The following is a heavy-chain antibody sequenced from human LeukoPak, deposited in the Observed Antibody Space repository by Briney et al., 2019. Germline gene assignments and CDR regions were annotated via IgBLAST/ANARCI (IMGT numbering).Heavy chain of an antibody. CDR3: ARYYYDGSGYYHHFDY. J-gene: IGHJ4*02. Sequence: GGSLRLSCAASGFTFSNAWMSWVRQAPGKGLEWVSSISSSSSYIYYADSVKGRFTISRDNAKNSLYLQMNSLRAEDTAVYYCARYYYDGSGYYHHFDYWGQGTLVTVSS. V-gene: IGHV3-21*01. CDR1: GFTFSNAW. D-gene: IGHD3-22*01. CDR2: ISSSSSYI.